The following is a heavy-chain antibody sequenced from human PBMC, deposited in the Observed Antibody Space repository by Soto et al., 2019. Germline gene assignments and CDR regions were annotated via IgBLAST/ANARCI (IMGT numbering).Heavy chain of an antibody. CDR1: GASISSYY. J-gene: IGHJ6*02. D-gene: IGHD3-3*01. V-gene: IGHV4-59*01. CDR2: LYYSGST. CDR3: ARASYASGNYYAPYYFYVMDV. Sequence: PSETLSLTDDVSGASISSYYWSWIRPPPWKGLEWLGYLYYSGSTNYNPSLKSRVTMSVDTSKNQFSLNLTSVTAADTAVYLCARASYASGNYYAPYYFYVMDVSGHRTTV.